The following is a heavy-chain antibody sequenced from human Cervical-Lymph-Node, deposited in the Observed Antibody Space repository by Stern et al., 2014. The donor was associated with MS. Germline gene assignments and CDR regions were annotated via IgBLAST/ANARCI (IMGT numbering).Heavy chain of an antibody. CDR3: TRSKTYSSAWYAV. CDR2: ISHDGTNQ. J-gene: IGHJ4*02. CDR1: GFTFSSYH. D-gene: IGHD6-19*01. V-gene: IGHV3-30*04. Sequence: QVQLVQSGGGVVQPGSSLRLSCAASGFTFSSYHLHWVRQAPGKGLEWVAVISHDGTNQHYGDSVKGRFTISRDYSKNTLYLQMNSLRPDDTAVYYCTRSKTYSSAWYAVWGQGTLVTVSS.